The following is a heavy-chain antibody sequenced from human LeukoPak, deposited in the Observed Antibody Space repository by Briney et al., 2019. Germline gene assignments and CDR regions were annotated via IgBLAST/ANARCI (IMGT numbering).Heavy chain of an antibody. D-gene: IGHD2-2*01. Sequence: PGGSLRLSCAASGFTVSRNYMSWVRQAPGKGLEWVSVIYSGGRTYYADSVKGRFTISRDNSKNTLYLQMNSLRAEDTAVYCCAKDYRKYQLLLLFDYWGQGNLVIVSS. CDR2: IYSGGRT. CDR1: GFTVSRNY. CDR3: AKDYRKYQLLLLFDY. V-gene: IGHV3-66*01. J-gene: IGHJ4*02.